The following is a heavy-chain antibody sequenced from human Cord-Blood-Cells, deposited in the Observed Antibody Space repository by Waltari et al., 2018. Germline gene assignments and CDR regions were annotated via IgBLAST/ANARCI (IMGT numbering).Heavy chain of an antibody. J-gene: IGHJ3*02. CDR1: GGSISRSSYY. Sequence: QLQLQESGPGLVKPSETLSLTCTVSGGSISRSSYYWGWIRKPPGKGLEWIGSIYYSGSTYYNPSLKSRVTISVDTSKNQFSLKLSSVTAADTAVYYCARSRGYSYGDAFDIWGQGTMVTVSS. CDR3: ARSRGYSYGDAFDI. CDR2: IYYSGST. D-gene: IGHD5-18*01. V-gene: IGHV4-39*01.